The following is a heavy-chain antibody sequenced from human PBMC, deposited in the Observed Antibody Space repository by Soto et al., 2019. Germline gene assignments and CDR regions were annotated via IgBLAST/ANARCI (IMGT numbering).Heavy chain of an antibody. CDR1: GFTFSSYA. Sequence: GGSLRLSCAASGFTFSSYAMSWVRQAPGKGLEWVSAISGSGGSTYYADSVKGRFTISRDNSKNTLYLQMNSLRAEDTAVYYCAAAGGYGSFHWFDPWGQGTLVTVSS. CDR2: ISGSGGST. D-gene: IGHD5-12*01. V-gene: IGHV3-23*01. CDR3: AAAGGYGSFHWFDP. J-gene: IGHJ5*02.